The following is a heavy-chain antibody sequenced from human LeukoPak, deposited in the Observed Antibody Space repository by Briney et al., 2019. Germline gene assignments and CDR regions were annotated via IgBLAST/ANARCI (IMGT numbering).Heavy chain of an antibody. CDR1: GGSFSGYY. CDR2: IYYSGST. V-gene: IGHV4-30-4*01. D-gene: IGHD3-22*01. J-gene: IGHJ4*02. CDR3: ATSRSYYYDSSGYPLDY. Sequence: SETLSLTCAVYGGSFSGYYWSWIRQPPGKGLEWIGYIYYSGSTYYNPSLKSRVTISVDTSKNQFSLKLSSVTAADTAVYYCATSRSYYYDSSGYPLDYWGQGTLVTVSS.